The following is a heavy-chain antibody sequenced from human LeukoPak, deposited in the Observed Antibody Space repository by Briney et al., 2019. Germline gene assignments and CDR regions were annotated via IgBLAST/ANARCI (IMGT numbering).Heavy chain of an antibody. CDR2: ISGSGGST. CDR3: AKDRYVDFGNHFDY. CDR1: GFTFSSFA. J-gene: IGHJ4*02. D-gene: IGHD4-17*01. Sequence: PGGSLRLSCAVSGFTFSSFAMSWVRQAPGKGLEWVSLISGSGGSTYHADSVKGRFTISRDNSKNTLYLQMNSLTAEHTAIYYCAKDRYVDFGNHFDYWGQETLVTASS. V-gene: IGHV3-23*01.